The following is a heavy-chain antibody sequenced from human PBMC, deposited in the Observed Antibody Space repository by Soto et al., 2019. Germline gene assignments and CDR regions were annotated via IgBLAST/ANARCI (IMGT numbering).Heavy chain of an antibody. Sequence: PGESLKISCKGSGYSFTSYWIGWVRQMPGKGLEWMGIIYPGDSDTRYSPSFQGQVTISADKSISTAYLQWSSLKASDTAMYYCPRKTDSYGCGSHFLAFVFWGQGTM. CDR2: IYPGDSDT. CDR3: PRKTDSYGCGSHFLAFVF. D-gene: IGHD3-10*01. J-gene: IGHJ3*01. CDR1: GYSFTSYW. V-gene: IGHV5-51*01.